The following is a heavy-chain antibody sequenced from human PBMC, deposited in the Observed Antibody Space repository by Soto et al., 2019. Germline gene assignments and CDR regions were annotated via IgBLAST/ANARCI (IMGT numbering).Heavy chain of an antibody. Sequence: GASVKVSCKASGYTFTSCAMHWVRQAPGQRLEWMGWINGGNGNTKYSQKFQGRVTITRDTSASTAYMELSSLRSEDTAVYYCARSFVVVTDFDYWGQGTLVTVSS. CDR1: GYTFTSCA. D-gene: IGHD2-21*02. J-gene: IGHJ4*02. CDR2: INGGNGNT. V-gene: IGHV1-3*01. CDR3: ARSFVVVTDFDY.